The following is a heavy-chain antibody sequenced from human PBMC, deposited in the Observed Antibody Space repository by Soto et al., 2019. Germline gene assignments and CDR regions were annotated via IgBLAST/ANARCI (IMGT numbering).Heavy chain of an antibody. J-gene: IGHJ6*02. D-gene: IGHD1-7*01. CDR1: GFAVSSNY. CDR3: ARSRTGTTYGGMDV. Sequence: WGSLRLSCAASGFAVSSNYMTWVRQAPGKGLEWVSVIHSGGDTHYADSVRGRFTISRDNSKNTLYLQMNSLRAEDTAVYYCARSRTGTTYGGMDVWGQGTTVTVSS. V-gene: IGHV3-66*01. CDR2: IHSGGDT.